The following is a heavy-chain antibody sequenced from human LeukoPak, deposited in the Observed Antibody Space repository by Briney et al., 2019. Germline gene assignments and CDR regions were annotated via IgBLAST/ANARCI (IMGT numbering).Heavy chain of an antibody. J-gene: IGHJ4*02. V-gene: IGHV4-39*07. Sequence: SETLSLTCTVSGGSISSSSYYWGWIRQPPGKGLEWIGEINHSGSTNYNPSLKSRVTISVDTSKNQFSLKLSSVTAADTAVYYCAREWQGTTDYWGQGTLVTVSS. CDR1: GGSISSSSYY. CDR2: INHSGST. D-gene: IGHD4-11*01. CDR3: AREWQGTTDY.